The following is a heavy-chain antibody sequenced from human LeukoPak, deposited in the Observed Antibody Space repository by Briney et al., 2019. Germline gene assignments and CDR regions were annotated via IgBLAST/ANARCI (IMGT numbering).Heavy chain of an antibody. D-gene: IGHD3-22*01. J-gene: IGHJ4*02. CDR2: ISAYNGNT. Sequence: ASVKVSCKASGYTFTSYGTSWVRQAPGQGLEWMGWISAYNGNTNYAQKLQGRVTMTTDTSTSTAYMELRSLRSDDTAVYYCARDLEDYYDSSGYYYGHDYWGQGTLVTVSS. CDR1: GYTFTSYG. CDR3: ARDLEDYYDSSGYYYGHDY. V-gene: IGHV1-18*01.